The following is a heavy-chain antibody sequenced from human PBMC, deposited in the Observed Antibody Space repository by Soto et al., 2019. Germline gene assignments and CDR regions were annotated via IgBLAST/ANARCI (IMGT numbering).Heavy chain of an antibody. CDR3: ARVGRRLIAVDNWFDP. D-gene: IGHD6-19*01. CDR2: IYYSGNT. Sequence: PSETLSLTCTVSGGSISSSSHHWAWIRQPPGKGLEWIGSIYYSGNTYHNPSLKSRVTISVDTSKNQFSLKLSSVTAADTAVYYCARVGRRLIAVDNWFDPWGQGTLVTVSS. J-gene: IGHJ5*02. V-gene: IGHV4-39*07. CDR1: GGSISSSSHH.